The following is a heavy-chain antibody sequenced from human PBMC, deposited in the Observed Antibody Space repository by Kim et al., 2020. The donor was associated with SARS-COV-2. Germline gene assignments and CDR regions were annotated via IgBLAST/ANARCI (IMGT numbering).Heavy chain of an antibody. CDR2: INHSGST. CDR3: ASTYGSGSYYNVY. D-gene: IGHD3-10*01. V-gene: IGHV4-34*01. Sequence: SETLSLTCAVYGGSFSGYYWSWIRQPPGKGLEWIGEINHSGSTNYNPSLKSRVTISVDTSKNQFSLKLSSVTAADTAVYYCASTYGSGSYYNVYWGQGTLVTVSS. J-gene: IGHJ4*02. CDR1: GGSFSGYY.